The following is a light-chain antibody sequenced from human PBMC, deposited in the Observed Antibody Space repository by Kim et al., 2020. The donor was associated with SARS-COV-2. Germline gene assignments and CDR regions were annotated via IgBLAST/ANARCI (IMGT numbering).Light chain of an antibody. J-gene: IGLJ2*01. CDR1: SYDVGTYDL. V-gene: IGLV2-23*02. CDR3: CSYARSRGLV. CDR2: EVT. Sequence: QSALTQSASMSGSPGQSITISCTGTSYDVGTYDLVSWYQHHPGNAPKLIIYEVTKRPSGVSNRLSGSKSGNTASLTISGLQAEDETDYYCCSYARSRGLVFGGGTQLTVL.